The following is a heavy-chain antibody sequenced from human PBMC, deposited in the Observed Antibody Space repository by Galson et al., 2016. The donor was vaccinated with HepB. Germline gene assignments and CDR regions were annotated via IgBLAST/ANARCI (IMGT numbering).Heavy chain of an antibody. CDR3: TTLMPAAASDY. CDR1: GFTFSDAW. Sequence: SLRVSCAASGFTFSDAWMNWVRQAPGKGLEWVGRSKGKAGGGTTDYAAPVKGRFSISRDDSKNTLYLQMNNLRTEDSAVYFCTTLMPAAASDYWGQGTLVTVSS. D-gene: IGHD6-13*01. CDR2: SKGKAGGGTT. V-gene: IGHV3-15*01. J-gene: IGHJ4*02.